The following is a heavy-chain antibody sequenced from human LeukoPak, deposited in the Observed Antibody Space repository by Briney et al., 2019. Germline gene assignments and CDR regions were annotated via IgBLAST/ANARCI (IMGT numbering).Heavy chain of an antibody. D-gene: IGHD3-22*01. J-gene: IGHJ1*01. CDR3: ATQANFYASSGYLPR. CDR2: IHYSGIT. Sequence: SQTLSLTCTVSGDSLTSGGYYWSWIRQHPGKGLEWIGYIHYSGITYYNPSLRSRLTISLDTSERQFSLKLSSVTAADTAMYYCATQANFYASSGYLPRWGQGTLVTVSS. V-gene: IGHV4-31*03. CDR1: GDSLTSGGYY.